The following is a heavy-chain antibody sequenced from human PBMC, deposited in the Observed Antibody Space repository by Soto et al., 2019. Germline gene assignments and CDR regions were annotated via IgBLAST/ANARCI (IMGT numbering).Heavy chain of an antibody. D-gene: IGHD2-2*01. CDR3: GKPNHCISTSCYLFDAFDI. V-gene: IGHV3-30*18. CDR1: GFTFSSYG. J-gene: IGHJ3*02. CDR2: ISYDGSNK. Sequence: QVQLVESGGGVVQPGRSLRLSCAASGFTFSSYGMHWVRQAPGKGLEWVAVISYDGSNKYYADSVKGRFTISRDNSKNTLYLQMNSLRAEDTAVYYCGKPNHCISTSCYLFDAFDIWGQGTMVTVSS.